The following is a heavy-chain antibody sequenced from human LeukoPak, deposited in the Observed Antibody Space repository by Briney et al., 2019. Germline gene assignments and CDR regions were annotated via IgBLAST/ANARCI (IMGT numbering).Heavy chain of an antibody. D-gene: IGHD3-22*01. CDR3: AKNVPRQYYYDSSGNPDY. CDR2: ISGSGGST. V-gene: IGHV3-23*01. CDR1: GFTFSSYA. Sequence: GGSLRLSCAASGFTFSSYAMSWVRQAPGKGLEWVSAISGSGGSTYYADSVKGRFTISRDNSKNTLYLQMNSLRAEDTAVYYCAKNVPRQYYYDSSGNPDYWSQGTLVTVSS. J-gene: IGHJ4*02.